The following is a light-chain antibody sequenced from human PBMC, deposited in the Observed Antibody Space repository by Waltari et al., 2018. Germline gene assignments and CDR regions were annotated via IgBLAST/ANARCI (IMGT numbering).Light chain of an antibody. Sequence: SALTQPRSVSGSPGQSVTIPCNGHPNDPGSLNYVPWYQQPPGKAPKLIIVDVTKRPSGVPDRLSGSKSGNTASLTISGLRAEDEAEYYCCSYAGSYTWVFGGGTKLTVV. CDR1: PNDPGSLNY. CDR3: CSYAGSYTWV. J-gene: IGLJ3*02. V-gene: IGLV2-11*01. CDR2: DVT.